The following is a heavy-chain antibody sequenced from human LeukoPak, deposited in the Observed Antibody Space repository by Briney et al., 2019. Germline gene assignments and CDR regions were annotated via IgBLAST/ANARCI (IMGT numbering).Heavy chain of an antibody. D-gene: IGHD5-18*01. CDR2: INPNSGGT. J-gene: IGHJ4*02. CDR1: GYTFTGYY. CDR3: AREYSYVPFDY. V-gene: IGHV1-2*02. Sequence: ASVKVSCKASGYTFTGYYMHWVRQAPGQGLEWMGWINPNSGGTNYAQKFQGRVTMTRDTSTSTVYMELSSLRSEDTAVYYCAREYSYVPFDYWGQGTLVTVSS.